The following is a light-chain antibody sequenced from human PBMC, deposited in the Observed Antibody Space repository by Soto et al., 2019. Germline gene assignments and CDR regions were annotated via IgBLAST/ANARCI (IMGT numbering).Light chain of an antibody. V-gene: IGKV3-20*01. J-gene: IGKJ4*01. Sequence: EIVLTQSPGTLSLSPGERATLSFRASRSFASSYLAWYQHKPGQAPRLLIYGASSRATGIPDRFSGGGSGTDFTLTISRLEPEDFAVYYCQQFSSYPLTFGGGTKVDIK. CDR1: RSFASSY. CDR3: QQFSSYPLT. CDR2: GAS.